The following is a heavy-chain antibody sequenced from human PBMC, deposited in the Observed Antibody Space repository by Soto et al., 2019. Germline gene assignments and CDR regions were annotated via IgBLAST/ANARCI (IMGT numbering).Heavy chain of an antibody. J-gene: IGHJ6*02. D-gene: IGHD2-15*01. V-gene: IGHV1-18*01. CDR2: ISGHTGST. CDR3: ATEGGHGAGMHHDGIDV. Sequence: QVQLVQSGAEVKKPGASVRVSCTASGYPFTSSVFNWVRQAPGQGLGWLGCISGHTGSTKYAQKVRDRTNMATDTSTRKAYMELRRLRSDDPAEYYCATEGGHGAGMHHDGIDVWGQGTTVPVSS. CDR1: GYPFTSSV.